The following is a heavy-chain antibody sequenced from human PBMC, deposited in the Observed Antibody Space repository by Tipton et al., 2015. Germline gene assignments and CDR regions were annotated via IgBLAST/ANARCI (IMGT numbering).Heavy chain of an antibody. CDR3: ARIRGRYVMDY. Sequence: TLSLTCSVSSDSISKYYWSWVRQPPGKELEWIGYIQYSGSTYYNPSLKSRVTMSRDTSKNQFFLNLSSVTAADTAVYYCARIRGRYVMDYWGQGTLVTVSS. CDR2: IQYSGST. CDR1: SDSISKYY. D-gene: IGHD3-16*01. J-gene: IGHJ4*02. V-gene: IGHV4-59*12.